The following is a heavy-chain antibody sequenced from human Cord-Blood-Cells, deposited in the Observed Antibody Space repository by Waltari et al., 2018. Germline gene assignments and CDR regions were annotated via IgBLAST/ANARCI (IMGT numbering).Heavy chain of an antibody. V-gene: IGHV1-8*01. D-gene: IGHD3-3*01. CDR1: GYTFTSYD. J-gene: IGHJ5*02. Sequence: QVQLVQSGAEVKKPGASVKVSCTASGYTFTSYDINWVRQATGQGLEWMGWMNTNSGNTVYAQKYQGRVTRTRNTSISTAYMELSSLRSEDTAVYYCARVIGDTIFGVVIRPNWFDPWGQGTLVTVSS. CDR3: ARVIGDTIFGVVIRPNWFDP. CDR2: MNTNSGNT.